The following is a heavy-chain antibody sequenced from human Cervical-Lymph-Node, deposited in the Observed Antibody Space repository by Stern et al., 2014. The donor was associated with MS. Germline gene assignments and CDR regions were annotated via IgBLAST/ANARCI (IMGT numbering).Heavy chain of an antibody. Sequence: VQLVQSGAEVKKPGSSMNVSCKTSGGTFSSSYAITWMRQAPGQGLEWMGRLIPILGLANYAQKFQGRVIITADKSTSTTYMELSSLRSEDTAVYYCARGVVSNRAAATLHNLFDPWGQGTLVTVSS. V-gene: IGHV1-69*09. CDR1: GGTFSSSYA. CDR3: ARGVVSNRAAATLHNLFDP. CDR2: LIPILGLA. D-gene: IGHD2-15*01. J-gene: IGHJ5*02.